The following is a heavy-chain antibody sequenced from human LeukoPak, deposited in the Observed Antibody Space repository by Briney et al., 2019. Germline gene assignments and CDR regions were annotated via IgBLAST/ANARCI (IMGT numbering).Heavy chain of an antibody. Sequence: SETLSLTCAVSNYSITSGFYWGWIRQPPGKGLEWIASIYHSGNTYYNPSLQSRVTISVDTSSDRFSLILNSVTAAVTALYYCAASPNLDRHDFWGQGTLVTVSS. V-gene: IGHV4-38-2*01. D-gene: IGHD1-14*01. CDR3: AASPNLDRHDF. CDR1: NYSITSGFY. J-gene: IGHJ4*02. CDR2: IYHSGNT.